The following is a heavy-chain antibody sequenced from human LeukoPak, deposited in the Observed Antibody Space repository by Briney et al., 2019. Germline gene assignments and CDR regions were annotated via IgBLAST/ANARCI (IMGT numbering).Heavy chain of an antibody. Sequence: ASVKVPCKASGYTVTSYDINWVRQATGQGLEWMGWMNPNSGNTGYAQKFQGRVTMTRNTSISTAYMELSSLRSEDTAVYYCARERPPYGMDVWGQGTTVTVSS. V-gene: IGHV1-8*01. J-gene: IGHJ6*02. CDR3: ARERPPYGMDV. CDR1: GYTVTSYD. CDR2: MNPNSGNT.